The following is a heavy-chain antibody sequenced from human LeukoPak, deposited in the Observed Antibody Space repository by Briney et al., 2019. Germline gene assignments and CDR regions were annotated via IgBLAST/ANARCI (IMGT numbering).Heavy chain of an antibody. Sequence: GRSLRLSCTASGFTFGDYAMSWVRQAPGKGLEWVGFIRSKAYGGTTEYAASVKGRFTISRDDSKSIAYLQMNSLKTEDTAVYYCTSPAYDYVWGSSDCWGQGTLVTVSS. D-gene: IGHD3-16*01. J-gene: IGHJ4*02. V-gene: IGHV3-49*04. CDR1: GFTFGDYA. CDR3: TSPAYDYVWGSSDC. CDR2: IRSKAYGGTT.